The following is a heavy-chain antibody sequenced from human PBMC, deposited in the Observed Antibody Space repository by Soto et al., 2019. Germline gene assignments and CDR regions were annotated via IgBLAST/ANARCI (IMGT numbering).Heavy chain of an antibody. D-gene: IGHD6-19*01. CDR1: GGSISRGGYY. V-gene: IGHV4-31*03. CDR2: IYYSGST. Sequence: QVQLQESGPGLVKPSQTLSLTCTVSGGSISRGGYYWSWIRQHPGKGLEWIGYIYYSGSTYYNPSLKSRVTISVDTSKNQFSLKLSSVTAADTAVYYCARFVLGVAGLFDYWGQGTLVTVSS. CDR3: ARFVLGVAGLFDY. J-gene: IGHJ4*02.